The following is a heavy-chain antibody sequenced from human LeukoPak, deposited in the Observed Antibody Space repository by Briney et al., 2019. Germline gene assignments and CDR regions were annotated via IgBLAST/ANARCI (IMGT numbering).Heavy chain of an antibody. CDR2: FDPEDGET. CDR1: GYTLTELS. CDR3: ATLSYYYGSGSYSYFDY. V-gene: IGHV1-24*01. Sequence: ASVKVSCKVSGYTLTELSMHWVRQAPGKGLEWMGGFDPEDGETIYAQKFQGRVTMTEDTSTDTAYMELSSLRSEDTAVYYCATLSYYYGSGSYSYFDYWGQGTLVTVSS. D-gene: IGHD3-10*01. J-gene: IGHJ4*02.